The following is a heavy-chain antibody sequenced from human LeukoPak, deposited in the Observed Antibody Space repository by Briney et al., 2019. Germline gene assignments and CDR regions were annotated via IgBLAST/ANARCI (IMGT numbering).Heavy chain of an antibody. V-gene: IGHV3-23*01. CDR1: GFYFRSEA. CDR2: IKDSGSST. D-gene: IGHD5-12*01. CDR3: AKTPASGYDFFDY. Sequence: PGGSLRLSCAASGFYFRSEAMAWVRQAPGRGLEWVSGIKDSGSSTYYADSVKGRFTISRDNSKNTLYLQMNSLRAEDTAVYYCAKTPASGYDFFDYWGQGTLVTVSS. J-gene: IGHJ4*02.